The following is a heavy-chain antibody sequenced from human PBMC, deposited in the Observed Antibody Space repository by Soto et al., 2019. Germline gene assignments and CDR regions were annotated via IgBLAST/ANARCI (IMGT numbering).Heavy chain of an antibody. Sequence: GGSLRLSCAAPGFTFSSYAMSWVRQAPGKGLEWVSAISGSGGSTYYADSVKGRFTISRDNSKNTLYLQMNSLRAEDTAVYYCAKAQTGYSSSWSDVWGQGTTVTVSS. J-gene: IGHJ6*02. D-gene: IGHD6-13*01. CDR1: GFTFSSYA. CDR3: AKAQTGYSSSWSDV. V-gene: IGHV3-23*01. CDR2: ISGSGGST.